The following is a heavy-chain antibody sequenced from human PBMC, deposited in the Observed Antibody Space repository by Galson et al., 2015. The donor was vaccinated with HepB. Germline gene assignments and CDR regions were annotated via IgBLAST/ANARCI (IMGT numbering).Heavy chain of an antibody. Sequence: SVKVSCKVSGYTLTELSMHWVRQAPGKGLEWMGGIIPILGIANYAQKFQGRVTITADKSTSTAYMELSSLRSEDTAVYYCARGSDYWGQGTLVTVSS. J-gene: IGHJ4*02. CDR1: GYTLTELS. V-gene: IGHV1-69*10. CDR3: ARGSDY. CDR2: IIPILGIA.